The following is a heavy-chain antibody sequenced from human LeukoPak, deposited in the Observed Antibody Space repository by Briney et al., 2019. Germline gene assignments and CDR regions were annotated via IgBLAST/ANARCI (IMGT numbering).Heavy chain of an antibody. CDR2: IIPIFGTA. CDR1: GGTFSSYA. J-gene: IGHJ4*02. D-gene: IGHD1-26*01. Sequence: SVKVSCKASGGTFSSYAISWVRQAPGQGLEWMGGIIPIFGTANYAQKFQGRVTITADESTSTAYMELSSLRSEDTAVYYCASMETYRGSPGGYFDYWGQGTLVTVSS. V-gene: IGHV1-69*13. CDR3: ASMETYRGSPGGYFDY.